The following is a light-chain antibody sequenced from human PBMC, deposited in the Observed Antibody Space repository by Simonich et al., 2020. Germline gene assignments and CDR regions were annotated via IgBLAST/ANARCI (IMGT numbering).Light chain of an antibody. Sequence: QSVLTQPPSVSGAPGQRVTISCTGSSSNIGAGYDVHWYQQLPGTAPKLLIYVNSNRTSGVPDRFAGSKSGNTASLTISGLQAEDEADYYCCSYAGSSTVVFGGGTKLTVL. CDR1: SSNIGAGYD. J-gene: IGLJ2*01. CDR2: VNS. V-gene: IGLV1-40*01. CDR3: CSYAGSSTVV.